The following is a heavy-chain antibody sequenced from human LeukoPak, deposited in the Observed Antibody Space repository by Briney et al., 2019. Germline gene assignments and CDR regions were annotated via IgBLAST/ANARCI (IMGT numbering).Heavy chain of an antibody. D-gene: IGHD6-19*01. CDR1: GFTFSSYA. CDR3: AKPRGEEWLVGLYDAFDI. J-gene: IGHJ3*02. CDR2: ISGSDGST. Sequence: GGSLRLSCAASGFTFSSYAMSWVRQAPGKGLEWVSVISGSDGSTYYADSVKGRFTISRDNSKNTLYLQMNGLRAEDTAVFYCAKPRGEEWLVGLYDAFDIWGQGTVVTVSS. V-gene: IGHV3-23*01.